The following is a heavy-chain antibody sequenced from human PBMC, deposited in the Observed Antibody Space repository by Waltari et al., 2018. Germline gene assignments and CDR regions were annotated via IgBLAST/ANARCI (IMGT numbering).Heavy chain of an antibody. V-gene: IGHV1-3*03. J-gene: IGHJ3*02. CDR1: GYTFTSYA. CDR3: ARVIDPFCGGDCYKAGAFDI. CDR2: INAGNGNT. Sequence: QVQLVQSGAEVKKPGASVKVSCKASGYTFTSYAMHWVRQAPGQRLEWMGWINAGNGNTKYSQEVQGRVNITRDTSASTAYMELSSLRSEDTAVYYCARVIDPFCGGDCYKAGAFDIWGQGTMVTVSS. D-gene: IGHD2-21*01.